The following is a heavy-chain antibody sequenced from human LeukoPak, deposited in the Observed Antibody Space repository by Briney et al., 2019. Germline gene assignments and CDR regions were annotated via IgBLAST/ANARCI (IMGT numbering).Heavy chain of an antibody. CDR1: GGSISSYY. V-gene: IGHV4-4*07. CDR2: IYTSGST. J-gene: IGHJ6*03. D-gene: IGHD3-10*01. CDR3: ARDQYDYYGSGSLPGYMDV. Sequence: SETLSLTCTVSGGSISSYYWSWIRQPAGKGLEWIGRIYTSGSTNYNPSLKSRVTMSVDTSKNQFSLKLSSVTAADTAVYYCARDQYDYYGSGSLPGYMDVWGKGTTATVSS.